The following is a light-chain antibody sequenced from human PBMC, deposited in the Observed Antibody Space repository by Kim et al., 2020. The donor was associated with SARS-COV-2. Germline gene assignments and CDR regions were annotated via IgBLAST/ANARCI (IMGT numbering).Light chain of an antibody. CDR3: QQYNSYPYT. V-gene: IGKV1-5*01. J-gene: IGKJ2*01. CDR2: DAS. Sequence: GDRVTITCRTSQSISSWLAWYQQKPGKAPKLLIYDASSLESGVPSRFSGSGSGTEFTLTISSLQPDDFATYYCQQYNSYPYTFGQGTKLEI. CDR1: QSISSW.